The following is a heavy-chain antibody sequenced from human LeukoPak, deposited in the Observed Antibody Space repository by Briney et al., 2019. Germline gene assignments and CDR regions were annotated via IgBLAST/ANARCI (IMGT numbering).Heavy chain of an antibody. J-gene: IGHJ6*02. CDR2: INHSGST. CDR3: ARGPYSYGVNYYYYGMDV. Sequence: SETLSLTCAVYGGSFSGYYWSWIRQPPGKGLEWIGEINHSGSTNYNPSLKSRVTISVDTSKNQFSLRLSSVTAADTAVYYCARGPYSYGVNYYYYGMDVWGQGTTVTVSS. D-gene: IGHD5-18*01. V-gene: IGHV4-34*01. CDR1: GGSFSGYY.